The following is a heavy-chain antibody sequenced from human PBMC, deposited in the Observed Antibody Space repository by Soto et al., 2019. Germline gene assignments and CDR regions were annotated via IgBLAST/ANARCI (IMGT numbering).Heavy chain of an antibody. V-gene: IGHV4-61*01. CDR1: GGSVSSATYY. J-gene: IGHJ4*02. CDR3: ASSYDNAWYTY. Sequence: SETLSLTCTVSGGSVSSATYYWNWIRQPPGKGLEWIGYISYTGSTNYNPSLKSRVAISLDTSKNQVSLKLSSVTAADTAVYYCASSYDNAWYTYWGQGTLVTVSS. CDR2: ISYTGST. D-gene: IGHD3-16*01.